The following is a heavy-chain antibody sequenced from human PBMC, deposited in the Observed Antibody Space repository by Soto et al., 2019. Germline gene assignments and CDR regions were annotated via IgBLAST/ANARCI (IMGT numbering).Heavy chain of an antibody. CDR1: GFTLSSYS. D-gene: IGHD5-18*01. CDR2: ISSSSSYI. J-gene: IGHJ4*02. CDR3: ARDQPGYSYGYGLGY. V-gene: IGHV3-21*01. Sequence: EVQLVESGGGLVKPGGSLRLSCAPSGFTLSSYSTKWVRQAPGKGLVWVSSISSSSSYIYYAVSVKGRFTISRDNAKNSLYLQMNSLRAEDTAVYYCARDQPGYSYGYGLGYWGQGTLVTVSS.